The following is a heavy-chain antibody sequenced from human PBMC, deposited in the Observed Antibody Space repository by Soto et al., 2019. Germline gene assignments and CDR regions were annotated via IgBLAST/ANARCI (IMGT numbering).Heavy chain of an antibody. Sequence: QVQLQESGPGLVKPSGTLSLTCAVSGGAMSRSYWWPWLRQSPGKGLEWLGEINESGKYNYAPSSSSRVTVSVDRSKNHFSVMLTSVTAADTAIYYCARVGSGWDAPLDYWGQGTLVTVSS. CDR2: INESGKY. CDR1: GGAMSRSYW. D-gene: IGHD6-19*01. CDR3: ARVGSGWDAPLDY. J-gene: IGHJ4*02. V-gene: IGHV4-4*02.